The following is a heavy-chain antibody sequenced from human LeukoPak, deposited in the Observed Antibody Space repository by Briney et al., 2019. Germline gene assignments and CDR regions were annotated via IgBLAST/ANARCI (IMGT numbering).Heavy chain of an antibody. CDR2: ISGSGGST. J-gene: IGHJ5*02. CDR1: GFTFSSYA. V-gene: IGHV3-23*01. D-gene: IGHD1-26*01. Sequence: GGSLRLSCAASGFTFSSYAMSWVRQAPGKGLEWVSAISGSGGSTYYADSVKGRFTISRDNSKNTLYLQMNSLRAEDTAVYYCAKMGIVGATRHNWFDPWGQGTLVTVSS. CDR3: AKMGIVGATRHNWFDP.